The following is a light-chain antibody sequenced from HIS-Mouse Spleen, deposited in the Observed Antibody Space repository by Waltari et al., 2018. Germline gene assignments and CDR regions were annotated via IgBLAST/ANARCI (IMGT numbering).Light chain of an antibody. V-gene: IGLV2-11*01. Sequence: QSALTQPRSVSGSPGQSVTIPCTGTSSDVGGSNYVSWYQQHPGKAPKLMIYDVSKRPSGVPDRFSGSKSGNTASLTISGLQAEDEADYYCCSYAGSYTYVFGTGTKVTVL. CDR2: DVS. CDR1: SSDVGGSNY. CDR3: CSYAGSYTYV. J-gene: IGLJ1*01.